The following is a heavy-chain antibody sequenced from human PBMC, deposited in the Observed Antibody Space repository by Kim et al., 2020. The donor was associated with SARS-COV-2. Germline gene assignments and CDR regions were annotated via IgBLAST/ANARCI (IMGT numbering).Heavy chain of an antibody. CDR2: IYYSGST. D-gene: IGHD2-2*02. J-gene: IGHJ6*02. V-gene: IGHV4-30-4*01. Sequence: SETLSLTCTVSGGSISSGDYYWSWIRQPPGKGLEWIGYIYYSGSTYYNPSLKSRVTISVDTSKNQFSLKLSSVTAADTAVYYCARENVVVVPAAIYYYYYGMDVWGQGTTVTVSS. CDR3: ARENVVVVPAAIYYYYYGMDV. CDR1: GGSISSGDYY.